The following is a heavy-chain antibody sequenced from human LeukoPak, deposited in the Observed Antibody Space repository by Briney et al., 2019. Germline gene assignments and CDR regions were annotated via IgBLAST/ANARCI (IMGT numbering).Heavy chain of an antibody. CDR2: IIPILGIA. CDR1: GGTFISYA. D-gene: IGHD4-17*01. V-gene: IGHV1-69*04. J-gene: IGHJ5*02. CDR3: ARGGYGDYRRWFDP. Sequence: SVKVSCKASGGTFISYAISWVRQAPGQGLEWMGRIIPILGIANYAQKFRGRVTITADKSTSTAYMELSSLRSEDTAVYYCARGGYGDYRRWFDPWGEGTLVTVS.